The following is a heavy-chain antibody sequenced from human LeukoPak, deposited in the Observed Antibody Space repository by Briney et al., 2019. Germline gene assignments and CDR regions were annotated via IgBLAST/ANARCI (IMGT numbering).Heavy chain of an antibody. J-gene: IGHJ4*02. D-gene: IGHD6-13*01. Sequence: GGSLRLSCAASGFTFSRYSMNWVRQAPGKGLEWVSSINIDSSYIYYADSVKGRFTISRDNAKNSLCLQMNSLRAEDTAVYYCARGSYVQQRQDLFDYWGQGTLVTVSS. CDR1: GFTFSRYS. CDR2: INIDSSYI. V-gene: IGHV3-21*01. CDR3: ARGSYVQQRQDLFDY.